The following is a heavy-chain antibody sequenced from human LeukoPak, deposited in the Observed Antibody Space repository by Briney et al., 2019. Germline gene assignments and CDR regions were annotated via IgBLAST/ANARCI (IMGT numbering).Heavy chain of an antibody. CDR3: ARAGGYDSSGLYLEDY. J-gene: IGHJ4*02. CDR1: GFTFTKYW. CDR2: IKQDRSEK. D-gene: IGHD3-22*01. Sequence: PGGSLRLSCAASGFTFTKYWMSWVRQAPGKGLELVANIKQDRSEKYYVDSVKGRFTISRDNAKNSLYLQMNSLRAEDTAVYYCARAGGYDSSGLYLEDYWGQGTLVTVSS. V-gene: IGHV3-7*01.